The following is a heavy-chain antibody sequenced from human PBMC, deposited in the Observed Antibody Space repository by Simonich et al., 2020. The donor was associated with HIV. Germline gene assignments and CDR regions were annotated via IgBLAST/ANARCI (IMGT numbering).Heavy chain of an antibody. D-gene: IGHD3-16*01. Sequence: QVQLVESGGGVVQPGRSLRLFCAASGFTFSSYAMPWVRQAPGKGLGWVAVISYEGSNKYYADSVKGRFTIARDNSKNTLYLQMNSLRAEDTAVYYCASGGSISSVWADDYWGQGTLVTVSS. CDR3: ASGGSISSVWADDY. CDR1: GFTFSSYA. J-gene: IGHJ4*02. V-gene: IGHV3-30*07. CDR2: ISYEGSNK.